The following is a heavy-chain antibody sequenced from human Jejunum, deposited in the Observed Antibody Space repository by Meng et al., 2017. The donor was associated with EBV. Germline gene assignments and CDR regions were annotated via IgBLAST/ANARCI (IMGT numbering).Heavy chain of an antibody. CDR3: ARDGGPSGSYAYWFDP. CDR1: GGSISSSNW. Sequence: QVALPWSGPGPVKPLGTLSLTCAVSGGSISSSNWWSWVRQPPGKGPEWIGEIFHIGTTNYNPTLKSRVTMSVDKSKNHFSLKLTSVTAADTAVYYCARDGGPSGSYAYWFDPWGQGTLVTVSS. J-gene: IGHJ5*02. V-gene: IGHV4-4*02. CDR2: IFHIGTT. D-gene: IGHD1-26*01.